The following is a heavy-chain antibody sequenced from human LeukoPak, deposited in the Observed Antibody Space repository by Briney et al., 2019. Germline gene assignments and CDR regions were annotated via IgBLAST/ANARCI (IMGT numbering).Heavy chain of an antibody. Sequence: SETLSLTCTVSGGSISSYYWSWIRQPPGKGLEWIGYIYYSGSTNYNPSLKSRVTISVDTSKNQFSLKRSSVTAADTAVYYCARDSIAARGRAFDYWGQGTLVTVSS. D-gene: IGHD6-6*01. CDR3: ARDSIAARGRAFDY. CDR2: IYYSGST. CDR1: GGSISSYY. J-gene: IGHJ4*02. V-gene: IGHV4-59*01.